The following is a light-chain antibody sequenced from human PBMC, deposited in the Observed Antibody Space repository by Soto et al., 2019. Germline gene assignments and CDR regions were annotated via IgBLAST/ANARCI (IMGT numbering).Light chain of an antibody. CDR3: QQSDSTLWT. Sequence: DLQMTQSPSSLSASVGDRVTIHCRASHTISTYLNWYQQKPGKAPNLLIYGASTLHTGVPSRFSGSGSGTDFTLTISSLQPEDFATYYCQQSDSTLWTFGQGTKVEVK. CDR2: GAS. CDR1: HTISTY. V-gene: IGKV1-39*01. J-gene: IGKJ1*01.